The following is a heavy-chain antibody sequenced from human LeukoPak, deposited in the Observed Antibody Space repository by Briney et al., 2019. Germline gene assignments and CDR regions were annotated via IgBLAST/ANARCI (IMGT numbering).Heavy chain of an antibody. V-gene: IGHV1-69*04. CDR3: ARGLHFTMVRGGTTNYYYGMDV. CDR1: GGTFNSFG. CDR2: IIPIVDIT. J-gene: IGHJ6*02. D-gene: IGHD3-10*01. Sequence: SVKVSCKASGGTFNSFGINWVRQAPGQGLEWLGRIIPIVDITNYAQKFQGRVTIIADNSTRTAYMELSSLTSEDTAVYYCARGLHFTMVRGGTTNYYYGMDVWGQGTSVTVSS.